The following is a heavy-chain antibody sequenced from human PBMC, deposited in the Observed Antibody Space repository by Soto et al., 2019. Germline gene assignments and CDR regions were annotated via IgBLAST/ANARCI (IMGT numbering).Heavy chain of an antibody. Sequence: QVQLVESGGGLVKPGGSLRLSCAASGFTFSDYYMSWIRQAPGKGLEWVSYISSSSSYTNYADSVKGRFTISRDNAKNSLYLQMNSLRAEDTAVYYCARRYYYYYGMDVWGQGTTVTVSS. CDR3: ARRYYYYYGMDV. CDR2: ISSSSSYT. J-gene: IGHJ6*02. CDR1: GFTFSDYY. V-gene: IGHV3-11*06.